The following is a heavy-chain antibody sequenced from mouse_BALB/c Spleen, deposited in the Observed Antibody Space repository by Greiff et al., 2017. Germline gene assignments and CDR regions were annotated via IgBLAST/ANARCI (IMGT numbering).Heavy chain of an antibody. CDR3: VPAYCGNYGFAY. Sequence: QLVESGPELMKPGASVKISCKASGYSFTSYYMHWVKQSHGKSLEWIGYIDPFNGGTSYNQKFKGKATLTVDKSSSTAYMHLSSLTSEDSAVYYCVPAYCGNYGFAYWGQGTLVTVSA. D-gene: IGHD2-10*01. CDR2: IDPFNGGT. V-gene: IGHV1S135*01. CDR1: GYSFTSYY. J-gene: IGHJ3*01.